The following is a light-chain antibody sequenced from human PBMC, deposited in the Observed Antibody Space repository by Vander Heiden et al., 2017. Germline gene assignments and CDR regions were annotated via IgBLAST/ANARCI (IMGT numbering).Light chain of an antibody. CDR2: DVN. CDR3: CSYAGSYV. Sequence: QLALPQPRPVSGSPGQSVTISCTGSSSDVGGNNYVSWYQQHPGKAPKLMTYDVNKRPSGVPDRFSGSKSGNTASLTISGLQAEDEADYYCCSYAGSYVFGTGTKVTVL. CDR1: SSDVGGNNY. V-gene: IGLV2-11*01. J-gene: IGLJ1*01.